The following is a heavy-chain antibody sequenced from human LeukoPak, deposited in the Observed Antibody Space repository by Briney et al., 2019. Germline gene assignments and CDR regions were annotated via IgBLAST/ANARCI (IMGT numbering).Heavy chain of an antibody. CDR1: GGSICSSSYY. V-gene: IGHV4-39*01. J-gene: IGHJ6*03. CDR2: IYYSGST. D-gene: IGHD2-8*01. CDR3: ASVPMVYAISYYYYYYMDV. Sequence: SETLSLTCTVSGGSICSSSYYWGWIRQPPGKGLEWIGSIYYSGSTYSNPSLKSRVTISVDTSKNQFSLKLSSVTAADTAVYYCASVPMVYAISYYYYYYMDVWGKGTTVTVSS.